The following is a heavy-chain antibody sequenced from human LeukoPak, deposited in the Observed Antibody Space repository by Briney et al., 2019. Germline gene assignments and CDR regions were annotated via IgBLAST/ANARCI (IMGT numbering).Heavy chain of an antibody. J-gene: IGHJ6*03. D-gene: IGHD5-24*01. V-gene: IGHV1-2*02. CDR3: ARDAVAPGMGYYYMDV. CDR2: INPNSGGT. Sequence: ASVKVSCKASGYTFTGYYMHWVRQAPGQGLEWMGWINPNSGGTNYAQKFQGRVTMTRDTSISTAYMELSRLRSDDTAVYYCARDAVAPGMGYYYMDVWGKGTTVTVSS. CDR1: GYTFTGYY.